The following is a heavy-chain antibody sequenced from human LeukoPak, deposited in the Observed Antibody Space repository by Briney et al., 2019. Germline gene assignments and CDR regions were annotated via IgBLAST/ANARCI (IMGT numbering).Heavy chain of an antibody. CDR2: INHSGST. D-gene: IGHD1-26*01. CDR3: ARDKVGATTRIMDY. CDR1: GGSFSGYY. J-gene: IGHJ4*02. Sequence: SETLSLTCAVYGGSFSGYYWSWIRQPPGKGLEWIGEINHSGSTNYNPSLKSRVTISVDTSKNQFSLKLSSVTAADTAVYYCARDKVGATTRIMDYWGQGTLVTVSS. V-gene: IGHV4-34*01.